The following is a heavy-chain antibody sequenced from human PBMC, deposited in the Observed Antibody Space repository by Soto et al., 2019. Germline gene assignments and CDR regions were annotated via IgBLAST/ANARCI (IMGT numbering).Heavy chain of an antibody. V-gene: IGHV4-30-2*01. Sequence: SETRSLTCAVSGGSISSDNCSWSWIRQPPGKGLEWIGYIYHSGSTDYNPSLKRRASISVDKSRNQFSLKLGSVSAADTAVYFCARVPVTIGYGMDVWGQGTTVTVSS. D-gene: IGHD4-17*01. CDR1: GGSISSDNCS. CDR2: IYHSGST. CDR3: ARVPVTIGYGMDV. J-gene: IGHJ6*02.